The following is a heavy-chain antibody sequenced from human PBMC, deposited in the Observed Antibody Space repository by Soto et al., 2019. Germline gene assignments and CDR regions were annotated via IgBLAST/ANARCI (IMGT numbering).Heavy chain of an antibody. J-gene: IGHJ4*02. CDR3: ARQGIGVSYFDY. CDR2: IYYSGST. CDR1: GGSISSSSYY. D-gene: IGHD6-13*01. V-gene: IGHV4-39*01. Sequence: QLQLQESGPGLVKPSETLSLTCTVSGGSISSSSYYWGWVRQPPGKGVEWIGSIYYSGSTYYNPPLKSRVTISVDTSKNQFSLKLSSVTAADTAVYYCARQGIGVSYFDYWGQGTLVTVSS.